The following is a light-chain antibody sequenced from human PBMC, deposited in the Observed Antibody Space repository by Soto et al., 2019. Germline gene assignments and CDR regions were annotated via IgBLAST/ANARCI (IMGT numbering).Light chain of an antibody. CDR1: NCNIASNP. Sequence: QSALTLPPSVPRTPGQTVPISCSGSNCNIASNPVNWYQQLPGTAPRLLISTNNQRPSGVPDRFSGSRSGNSASLAISGLQSEDEADYYCAAWDDRLNGPSYVFGTGTKVTVL. V-gene: IGLV1-44*01. CDR2: TNN. CDR3: AAWDDRLNGPSYV. J-gene: IGLJ1*01.